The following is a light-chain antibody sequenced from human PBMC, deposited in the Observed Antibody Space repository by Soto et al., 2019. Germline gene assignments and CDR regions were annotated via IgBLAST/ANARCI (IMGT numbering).Light chain of an antibody. V-gene: IGKV1-39*01. CDR2: AVS. Sequence: DIQMTQSPSSLSASVGDRVTITCRASQSISTYLHWYQHKPGKAPKVLIYAVSSLQSGVPSRFSGSGSGTDFTLTITSLQPEDSATYYCQHSYGTPRTFGQGTKVELK. CDR1: QSISTY. J-gene: IGKJ1*01. CDR3: QHSYGTPRT.